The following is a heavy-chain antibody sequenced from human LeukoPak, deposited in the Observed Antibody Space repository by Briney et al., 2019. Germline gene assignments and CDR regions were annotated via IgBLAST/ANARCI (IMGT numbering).Heavy chain of an antibody. V-gene: IGHV3-64*01. CDR2: ITSNGDRT. Sequence: GSLRLFCAASGFTFSNSAMHWVRQAPGKGPEYVSAITSNGDRTYYANSVKGRFTISRDNSKNTLYLQMGSLRAEDMAVYYCARVGSWDAFDIWGQGTMVTVSS. D-gene: IGHD1-26*01. CDR1: GFTFSNSA. CDR3: ARVGSWDAFDI. J-gene: IGHJ3*02.